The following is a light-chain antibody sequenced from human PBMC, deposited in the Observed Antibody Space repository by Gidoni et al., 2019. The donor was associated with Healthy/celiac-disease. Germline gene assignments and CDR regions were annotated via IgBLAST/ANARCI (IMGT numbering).Light chain of an antibody. CDR2: AAS. CDR3: QQSYSTPPWT. Sequence: DIPMTQHPSYLSASVGDSVTITCRGSQSISSYLNWYQQKPGKAPKLLIYAASSLQSGVPSRFSGSGSGTDFTLTISSLQPEDFATYYCQQSYSTPPWTFXQXTKVEIK. J-gene: IGKJ1*01. CDR1: QSISSY. V-gene: IGKV1-39*01.